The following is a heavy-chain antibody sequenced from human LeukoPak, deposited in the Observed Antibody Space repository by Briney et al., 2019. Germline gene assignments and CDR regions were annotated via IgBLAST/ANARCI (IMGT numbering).Heavy chain of an antibody. Sequence: GGSLRLSCAASGFTFSNAWMSWVRQAPGKGLEWVGRIKSKTDGGTTDYAAPVKGRFTTSRDDSKNTLYLQMNSLKTEDTAVYYCTTGIMITFGGVIVTHFDYWGQGTLVTVSS. D-gene: IGHD3-16*02. V-gene: IGHV3-15*01. CDR2: IKSKTDGGTT. J-gene: IGHJ4*02. CDR1: GFTFSNAW. CDR3: TTGIMITFGGVIVTHFDY.